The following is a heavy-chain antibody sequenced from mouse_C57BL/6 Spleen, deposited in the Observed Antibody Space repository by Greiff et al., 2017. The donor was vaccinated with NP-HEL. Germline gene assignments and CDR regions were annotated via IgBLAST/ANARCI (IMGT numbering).Heavy chain of an antibody. D-gene: IGHD1-1*01. CDR2: IYPGDGDT. CDR3: ANNYGSSDWYFDV. Sequence: LLESGAELVKPGASVKISCKASGYAFSSYWMNWVKQRPGKGLEWIGQIYPGDGDTNYNGKFKGKATLTADKSSSTAYMQLSSLTSEDSAVYFCANNYGSSDWYFDVWGTGTTVTVSS. CDR1: GYAFSSYW. J-gene: IGHJ1*03. V-gene: IGHV1-80*01.